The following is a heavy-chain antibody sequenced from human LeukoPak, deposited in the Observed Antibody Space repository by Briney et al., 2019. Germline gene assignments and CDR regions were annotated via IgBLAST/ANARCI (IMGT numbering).Heavy chain of an antibody. CDR3: ARDLRLSPYSGGWPLDY. CDR1: GGSISSYY. J-gene: IGHJ4*02. Sequence: PSETLSLTCTVSGGSISSYYWSWIRQPPGKGLEWIAYIYYTGSTNYNPSLKSRITISVDTSKNQFSLKLSSVTAADTAVYYCARDLRLSPYSGGWPLDYWGQGTLVTVSS. CDR2: IYYTGST. V-gene: IGHV4-59*12. D-gene: IGHD6-19*01.